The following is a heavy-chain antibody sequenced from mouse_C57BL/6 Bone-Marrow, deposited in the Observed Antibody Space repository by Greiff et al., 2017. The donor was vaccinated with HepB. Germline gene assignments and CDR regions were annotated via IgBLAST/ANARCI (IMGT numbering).Heavy chain of an antibody. CDR3: ARDYSSPSYFDV. D-gene: IGHD1-1*01. V-gene: IGHV5-15*01. J-gene: IGHJ1*03. Sequence: DVMLVESGGGLVQTGGSLKLSCAASGFTFSDYGMAWVRQAPRKGPEWVAFISNLAYSIYYADTVTGRFTISRENAKNTLYLEMSSLRSEDTAMYYCARDYSSPSYFDVWGTGTTVTVSS. CDR2: ISNLAYSI. CDR1: GFTFSDYG.